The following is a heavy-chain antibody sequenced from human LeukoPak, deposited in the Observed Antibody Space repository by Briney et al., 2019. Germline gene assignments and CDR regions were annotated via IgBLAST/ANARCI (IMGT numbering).Heavy chain of an antibody. V-gene: IGHV3-30*18. CDR2: ISYDGRNK. CDR1: GFTFSSYG. CDR3: AKDKTLLWFGELPD. D-gene: IGHD3-10*01. J-gene: IGHJ4*02. Sequence: PGGSLRLSCVASGFTFSSYGMHWVRQAPGKGLEGVAVISYDGRNKYYGDSVKGRFTISRDNSKNTLYLQMNSLRAEDTAVYYCAKDKTLLWFGELPDWGQGTLVTVSS.